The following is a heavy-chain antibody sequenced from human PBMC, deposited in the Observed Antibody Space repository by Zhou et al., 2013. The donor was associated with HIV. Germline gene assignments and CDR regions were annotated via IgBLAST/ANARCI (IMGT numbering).Heavy chain of an antibody. V-gene: IGHV4-38-2*01. D-gene: IGHD3-10*01. CDR1: GYFISSDNY. Sequence: QVQLQESGPGLVKPSETLSLTCAVSGYFISSDNYWGWIRQPPGKGLEWIGNIYHSGSTYYNPSLKSRVTISVDTSKNQFSLKLNSVTAADTAVYYCARRRGSHYGSGSYNWFDPWGQGTLVTVSS. CDR3: ARRRGSHYGSGSYNWFDP. J-gene: IGHJ5*02. CDR2: IYHSGST.